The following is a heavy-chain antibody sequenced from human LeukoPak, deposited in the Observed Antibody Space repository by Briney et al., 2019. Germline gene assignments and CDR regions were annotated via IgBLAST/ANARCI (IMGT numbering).Heavy chain of an antibody. Sequence: SETLSLTCAVSGGSISSGGYSWSWIRQPPGKGLEWIGYIYHSGSTYYNPSLKSRVTISVDRSKNQFSLKLSSVTAADTAVYYCARATDFSGYDERSYGMDVWGQGTTVTVSS. CDR2: IYHSGST. V-gene: IGHV4-30-2*01. CDR3: ARATDFSGYDERSYGMDV. CDR1: GGSISSGGYS. D-gene: IGHD5-12*01. J-gene: IGHJ6*02.